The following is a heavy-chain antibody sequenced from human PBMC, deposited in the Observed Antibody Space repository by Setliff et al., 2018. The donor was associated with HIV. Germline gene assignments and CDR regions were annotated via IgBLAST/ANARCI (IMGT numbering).Heavy chain of an antibody. D-gene: IGHD4-17*01. Sequence: ASVKVSCKASGYIFTSYGISWVRRAPGQGLEWMGWINPNSGGTNYAQKFQGRVTMTRDTSIYTAYMELSRLRSDDTAVYYCAREIYGGNSRPCDYWGQGTLVTVSS. CDR2: INPNSGGT. CDR3: AREIYGGNSRPCDY. CDR1: GYIFTSYG. J-gene: IGHJ4*02. V-gene: IGHV1-2*02.